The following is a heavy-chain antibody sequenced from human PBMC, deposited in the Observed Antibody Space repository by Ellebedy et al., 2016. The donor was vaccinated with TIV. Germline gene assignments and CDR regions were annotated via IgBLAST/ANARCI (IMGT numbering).Heavy chain of an antibody. D-gene: IGHD4-17*01. CDR2: IYQDGSQK. CDR3: ARRGSYGDYSVQVNSWFDL. V-gene: IGHV3-7*01. CDR1: GFNFRSYW. J-gene: IGHJ5*02. Sequence: GESLKISCAASGFNFRSYWMGWVRQAPGKGLEWVANIYQDGSQKYYVDSAEGRFTISRDNAKNSLYLEMKSLRVEDTGMYYCARRGSYGDYSVQVNSWFDLWGQGTLVTVS.